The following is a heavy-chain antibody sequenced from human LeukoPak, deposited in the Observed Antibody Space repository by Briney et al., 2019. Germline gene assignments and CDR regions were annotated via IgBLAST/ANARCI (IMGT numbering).Heavy chain of an antibody. CDR3: VKDSSGWYWNGMDV. Sequence: PGGSLRLSCAATGFSFSNYGMHWVRQAPGKGLEWVAVISYDGSNKDYADSVKGRLTISRDNSKNTQYLQMNSLRVEDTAVYFCVKDSSGWYWNGMDVWGQGTTVTVSS. CDR1: GFSFSNYG. V-gene: IGHV3-30*18. J-gene: IGHJ6*02. CDR2: ISYDGSNK. D-gene: IGHD6-19*01.